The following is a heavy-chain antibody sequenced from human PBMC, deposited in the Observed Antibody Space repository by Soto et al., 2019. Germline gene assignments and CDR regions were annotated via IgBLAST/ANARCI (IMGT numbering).Heavy chain of an antibody. Sequence: GASVKVSCKASGYTFTSHGISWVRQAPGQGLEWMGWISTDNGNTNYAQKLQGRVTMTTDTSTSTAYMELRSLRSDDTAMYYCAKTHCTIPPCYAYAGDFQHWGQGPLVT. V-gene: IGHV1-18*01. CDR3: AKTHCTIPPCYAYAGDFQH. CDR2: ISTDNGNT. J-gene: IGHJ1*01. D-gene: IGHD2-2*01. CDR1: GYTFTSHG.